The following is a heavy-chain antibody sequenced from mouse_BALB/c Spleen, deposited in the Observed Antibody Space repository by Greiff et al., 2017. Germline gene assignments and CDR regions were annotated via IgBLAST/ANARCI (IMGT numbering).Heavy chain of an antibody. Sequence: VQLKESGPELVKPGASVKISCKASGYSFTGYYMHWVKQSHVKSLEWIGRINPYNGATSYNQNFKDKASLTVDKSSSTAYMELHSLTSEDSAVYYCARDRGTTASMDYWGQGTSVTVSS. CDR2: INPYNGAT. D-gene: IGHD1-2*01. V-gene: IGHV1-31*01. CDR1: GYSFTGYY. CDR3: ARDRGTTASMDY. J-gene: IGHJ4*01.